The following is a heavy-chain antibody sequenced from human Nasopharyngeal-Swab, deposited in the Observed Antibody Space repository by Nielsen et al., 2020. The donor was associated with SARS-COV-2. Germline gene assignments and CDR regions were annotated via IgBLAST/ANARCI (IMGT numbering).Heavy chain of an antibody. D-gene: IGHD4-17*01. V-gene: IGHV3-7*01. CDR1: GFTFSSYW. CDR3: ARDRYYGTTVLDAFDI. CDR2: IKQDGSEK. Sequence: GESLKISCAASGFTFSSYWMSWVRQAPGKGLEWVANIKQDGSEKCYVDSVKGRFTISRDNAKNSLYLQMNSLRAEDTAVYYCARDRYYGTTVLDAFDIWGQGTMVTVSS. J-gene: IGHJ3*02.